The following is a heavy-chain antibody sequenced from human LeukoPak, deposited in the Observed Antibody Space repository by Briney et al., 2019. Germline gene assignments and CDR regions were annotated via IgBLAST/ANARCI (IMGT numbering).Heavy chain of an antibody. V-gene: IGHV4-39*01. CDR3: ARHDGTGYYNPLVY. Sequence: PSETLSLTCTVSGASLRSSDYYWGWIRQSPGKGLEWIGSFFPRGTNYYNPSLKSRVIISVDTSKNQFSLRLRSVTAADTAVYYCARHDGTGYYNPLVYWGQGTLVIVSS. CDR2: FFPRGTN. D-gene: IGHD3-9*01. CDR1: GASLRSSDYY. J-gene: IGHJ4*02.